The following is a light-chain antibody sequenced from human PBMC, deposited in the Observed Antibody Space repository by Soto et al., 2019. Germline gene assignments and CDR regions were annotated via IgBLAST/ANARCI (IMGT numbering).Light chain of an antibody. J-gene: IGLJ3*02. CDR3: QSDDSSLSGWG. CDR2: GNS. CDR1: SSNIGAGYD. V-gene: IGLV1-40*01. Sequence: QSVLTQPPSVSGAPGQRVTISCTESSSNIGAGYDVHWYQQLPGTAPKLLIYGNSNRPSGVPDRFSGSKSGTSASLAITGLQAEDEADYYCQSDDSSLSGWGFGGGTKLTVL.